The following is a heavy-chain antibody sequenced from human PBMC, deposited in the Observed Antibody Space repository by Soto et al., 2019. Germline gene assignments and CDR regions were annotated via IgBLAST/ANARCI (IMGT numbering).Heavy chain of an antibody. CDR2: ISAYNGNT. CDR3: ARTLNEWLLGLE. V-gene: IGHV1-18*01. D-gene: IGHD3-3*01. CDR1: GYTFSSYG. Sequence: QVKLVQSGGEVKKPGASVKNSCKASGYTFSSYGISWVRKAPGQGLEWMGWISAYNGNTNYAQKFQGRVTMTTDTSTSTAYMELRSLRSDDTAIYYCARTLNEWLLGLEWGQGTLVTVSS. J-gene: IGHJ4*02.